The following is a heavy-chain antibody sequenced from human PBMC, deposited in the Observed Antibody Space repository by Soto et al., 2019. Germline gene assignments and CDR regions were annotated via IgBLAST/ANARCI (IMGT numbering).Heavy chain of an antibody. V-gene: IGHV3-33*01. Sequence: GGSLRLSCAASGFTFSSYGMHWVRQAPGKGLEWVAVIWYDGSNKYYADSVKGRFTISRDNSKNTLYLQMNSLRAEDTAVYYCARGEWELLRYYYYYGMDVWGQGTTVTVSS. D-gene: IGHD1-26*01. J-gene: IGHJ6*02. CDR3: ARGEWELLRYYYYYGMDV. CDR1: GFTFSSYG. CDR2: IWYDGSNK.